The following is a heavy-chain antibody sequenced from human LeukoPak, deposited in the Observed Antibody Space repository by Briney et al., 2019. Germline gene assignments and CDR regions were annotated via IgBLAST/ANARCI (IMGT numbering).Heavy chain of an antibody. Sequence: PSETLSLTCTVSGGSISSYYWSWIRQPPGKGLEWIGYIYYSGSTNYNPSLKSRVTISVDTSKNQFSLKLSSVTAADTAVYYCARDSYYYDSSGYYNAFDIWGQGTMVTVSS. CDR1: GGSISSYY. CDR3: ARDSYYYDSSGYYNAFDI. CDR2: IYYSGST. D-gene: IGHD3-22*01. V-gene: IGHV4-59*01. J-gene: IGHJ3*02.